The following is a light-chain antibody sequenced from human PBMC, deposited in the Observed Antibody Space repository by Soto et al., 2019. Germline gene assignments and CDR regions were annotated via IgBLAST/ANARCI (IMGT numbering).Light chain of an antibody. Sequence: SALTQPPSASGSPGQSVTISCTGTSSDVGGYIFVSWYQQHPGKAPKLMIYDVNKRPSGVPDRFSGSKSDNTASLTVSGLQAEDEDDYYCVSYAGGTYVFGTGTKVTVL. CDR1: SSDVGGYIF. CDR3: VSYAGGTYV. V-gene: IGLV2-8*01. CDR2: DVN. J-gene: IGLJ1*01.